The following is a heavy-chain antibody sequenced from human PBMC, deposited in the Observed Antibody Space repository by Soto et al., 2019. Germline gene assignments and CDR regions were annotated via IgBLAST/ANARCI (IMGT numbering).Heavy chain of an antibody. J-gene: IGHJ4*02. CDR1: GYTFTSYG. V-gene: IGHV1-18*01. Sequence: ASVKVSCKASGYTFTSYGISWVRQAPGQGLEWMGWISAYNGNTNYAQKLQGRVTMTTDTSTSTAYMELRSLRSDDTAVYYRARARRVGYCSGGSCVHYFDYWGQGTLVTVSS. D-gene: IGHD2-15*01. CDR3: ARARRVGYCSGGSCVHYFDY. CDR2: ISAYNGNT.